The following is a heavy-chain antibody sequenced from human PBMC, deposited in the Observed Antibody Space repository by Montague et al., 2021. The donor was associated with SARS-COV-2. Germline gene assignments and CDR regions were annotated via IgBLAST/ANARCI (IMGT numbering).Heavy chain of an antibody. Sequence: ETLSLTCSVSGNSLSNSRYFWGWIRQPPRKGLEWIGSFYFGGKFLYNSSLESRVTISVDTSKNQFSLQLSSVTASDTAVYYCARHSGGSEVAGLDYWGQGTLVTVSS. CDR2: FYFGGKF. J-gene: IGHJ4*02. D-gene: IGHD6-19*01. V-gene: IGHV4-39*01. CDR1: GNSLSNSRYF. CDR3: ARHSGGSEVAGLDY.